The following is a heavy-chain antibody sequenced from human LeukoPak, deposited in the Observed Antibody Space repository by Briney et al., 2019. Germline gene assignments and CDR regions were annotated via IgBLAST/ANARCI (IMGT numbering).Heavy chain of an antibody. CDR2: IYYSGST. Sequence: PSETLSLTCTVSGGSISSYYWSWIRQPPGKGLEWIGYIYYSGSTNYNPSLKSRVTISVDTSKNQFSLKLSSVTAADTAVYYCARHREGDAFDIWGQGTMVTVSS. V-gene: IGHV4-59*08. CDR3: ARHREGDAFDI. CDR1: GGSISSYY. J-gene: IGHJ3*02.